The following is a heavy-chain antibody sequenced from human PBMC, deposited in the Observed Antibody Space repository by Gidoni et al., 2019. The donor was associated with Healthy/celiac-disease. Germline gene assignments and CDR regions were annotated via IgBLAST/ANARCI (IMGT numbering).Heavy chain of an antibody. CDR3: AKEVMVRGVDGYGMDV. V-gene: IGHV3-30*18. J-gene: IGHJ6*02. Sequence: QVQLVESGGGVVQPGRSLRLSCAASGFTFSSYGMHWVRQAPGKGLEWVAVISYDGSNKYYADSVKGRFTISRDNSKNTLYLQMNSLRAEDTAVYYCAKEVMVRGVDGYGMDVWGQGTTVTVSS. CDR1: GFTFSSYG. CDR2: ISYDGSNK. D-gene: IGHD3-10*01.